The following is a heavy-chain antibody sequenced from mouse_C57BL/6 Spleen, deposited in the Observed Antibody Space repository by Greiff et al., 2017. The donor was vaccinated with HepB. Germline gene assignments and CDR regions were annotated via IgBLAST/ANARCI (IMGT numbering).Heavy chain of an antibody. CDR3: ASPDYDGLNWYFDV. CDR2: ISYDGSN. V-gene: IGHV3-6*01. J-gene: IGHJ1*03. CDR1: GYSITSGYY. Sequence: ESGPGLVKPSQSLSLTCSVTGYSITSGYYWNWIRQFPGNKLEWMGYISYDGSNNYNPSLKNRISITRDTSKNQFFLKLNSVTTEDTATYYCASPDYDGLNWYFDVWGTGTTVTVSS. D-gene: IGHD2-4*01.